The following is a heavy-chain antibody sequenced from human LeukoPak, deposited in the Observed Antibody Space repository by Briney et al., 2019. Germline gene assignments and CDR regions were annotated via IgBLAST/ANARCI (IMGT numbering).Heavy chain of an antibody. CDR3: ARSRSGYYEDY. D-gene: IGHD3-22*01. CDR1: GFTFSGYW. V-gene: IGHV3-7*01. Sequence: GGSLRLSCAASGFTFSGYWMSWVRQAPGKGLEWVANINEDGSEKYYVDSVKGRFTISRDNAKNSLSLQVNSLSAEDTAVYYCARSRSGYYEDYWGQGTLVTVSS. CDR2: INEDGSEK. J-gene: IGHJ4*02.